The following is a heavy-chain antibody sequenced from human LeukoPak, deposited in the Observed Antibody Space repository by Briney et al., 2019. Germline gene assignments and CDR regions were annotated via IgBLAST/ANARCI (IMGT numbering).Heavy chain of an antibody. V-gene: IGHV1-69*10. D-gene: IGHD2-2*02. J-gene: IGHJ4*02. CDR2: VIPMFDVR. CDR3: ASGYCSSTSCYRGDY. CDR1: GGTFSSYA. Sequence: SVKVSCKASGGTFSSYALSWMRQAPGQGLEWMGRVIPMFDVRDYAEKFQGRITLTADTSTGTAYMELSSLTSDDTAVYYCASGYCSSTSCYRGDYWGQGTLVTVSS.